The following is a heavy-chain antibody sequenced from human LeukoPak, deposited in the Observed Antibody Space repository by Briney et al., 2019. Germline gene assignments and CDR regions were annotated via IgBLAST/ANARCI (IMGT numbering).Heavy chain of an antibody. CDR3: AKDGHVTYHYFHMDV. CDR2: ISASDGAT. CDR1: GFTFNSHA. V-gene: IGHV3-23*01. J-gene: IGHJ6*03. D-gene: IGHD3-10*02. Sequence: GGSLRLSCAVSGFTFNSHAMSWVRQAPGKGLEWLSCISASDGATWYADSVKGRFTISRDNSKNTLYLQMNDLRAEDTAIYYCAKDGHVTYHYFHMDVWGKGTTAIVSS.